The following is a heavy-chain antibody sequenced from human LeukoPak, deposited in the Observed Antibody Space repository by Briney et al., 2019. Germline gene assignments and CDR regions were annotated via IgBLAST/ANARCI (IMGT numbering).Heavy chain of an antibody. CDR2: IKQDGSEK. V-gene: IGHV3-7*03. CDR3: TTGLRAADTN. Sequence: GGSLRLXCAASGFTFSSYWMSWVRQAPGKGLEWVANIKQDGSEKYYVDSVKGRFTISRDNAKNSLYLQMNSLKTEDTAVYYCTTGLRAADTNWGLGTLVTVSS. J-gene: IGHJ4*02. CDR1: GFTFSSYW. D-gene: IGHD6-13*01.